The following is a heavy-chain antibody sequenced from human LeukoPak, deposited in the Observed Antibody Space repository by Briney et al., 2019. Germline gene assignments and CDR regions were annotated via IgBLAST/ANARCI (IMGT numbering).Heavy chain of an antibody. Sequence: PSETLSLTCTVSGGSISSYYWSWIRQPPGKGLERIGYIYYSGSTNYNPSLKSRVTISVDTSKNQFSLKLSSVTAADTAVYYCARWSIPAATGDYWGQGTLVTVSP. CDR1: GGSISSYY. J-gene: IGHJ4*02. CDR3: ARWSIPAATGDY. V-gene: IGHV4-59*01. CDR2: IYYSGST. D-gene: IGHD2-2*01.